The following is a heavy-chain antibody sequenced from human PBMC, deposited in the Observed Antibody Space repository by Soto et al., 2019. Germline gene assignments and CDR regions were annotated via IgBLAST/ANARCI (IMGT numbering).Heavy chain of an antibody. V-gene: IGHV4-34*01. CDR2: INHSGST. Sequence: NPSETLSLTCAFYVGSFSGYYWSCIRQPPGKGLEWIGEINHSGSTNYNPSLKSRVTISVDTSKNQFSLKLSSVTAADTAVYYCARRYFYCTNGVCRHFEYWGEGTSVRVSS. CDR1: VGSFSGYY. J-gene: IGHJ4*02. D-gene: IGHD2-8*01. CDR3: ARRYFYCTNGVCRHFEY.